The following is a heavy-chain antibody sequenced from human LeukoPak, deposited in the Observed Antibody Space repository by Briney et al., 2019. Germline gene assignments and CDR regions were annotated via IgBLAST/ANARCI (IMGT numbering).Heavy chain of an antibody. D-gene: IGHD2-2*01. CDR3: ARASTESYCSSTSCYDYYYYMDV. Sequence: PGGSLRLSCAASGFTFSSYSMNWVRQAPGKGLEWVSSISSSSSYICYADSVKGRFTISRDNAKNSLYLQMNSLRAEDTAAYYCARASTESYCSSTSCYDYYYYMDVWGKGTTVTVSS. J-gene: IGHJ6*03. V-gene: IGHV3-21*01. CDR2: ISSSSSYI. CDR1: GFTFSSYS.